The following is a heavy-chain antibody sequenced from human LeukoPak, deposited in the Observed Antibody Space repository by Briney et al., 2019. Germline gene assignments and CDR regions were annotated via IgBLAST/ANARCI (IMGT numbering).Heavy chain of an antibody. Sequence: ASVKVSCKASGYTFTGYYMHWVRQAPGQGLEWMGWINPNSGGTNYAQKFQGWVTMTRNTSISTAYMELSSLRSEDTAVYYCARGKHRPPYSSGCLGYWGQGTLVTVSS. V-gene: IGHV1-2*04. CDR2: INPNSGGT. D-gene: IGHD6-19*01. CDR3: ARGKHRPPYSSGCLGY. CDR1: GYTFTGYY. J-gene: IGHJ4*02.